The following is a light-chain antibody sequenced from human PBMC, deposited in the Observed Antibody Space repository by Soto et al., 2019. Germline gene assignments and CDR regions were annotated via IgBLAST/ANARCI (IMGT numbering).Light chain of an antibody. CDR3: QQYNSYPFT. CDR2: DAS. V-gene: IGKV1-5*01. Sequence: DIQLTQSPSFLSASVGDRVTITCRASQSISSWLAWYQQKPGKAPQLLIYDASSLESGVPSRFSGSGSGTEFTLTISSLQPDDFATYYCQQYNSYPFTFGPGTRLEIK. J-gene: IGKJ5*01. CDR1: QSISSW.